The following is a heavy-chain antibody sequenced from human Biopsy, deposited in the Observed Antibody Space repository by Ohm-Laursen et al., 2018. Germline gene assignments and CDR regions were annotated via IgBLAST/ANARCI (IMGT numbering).Heavy chain of an antibody. Sequence: SSVKVSCKASGGTFSNYAITWVRQAPGQGLEWVGYIGGDNGDTKYAQKFQGRVTMTTDTSTSTAYMELRSLRSDDTAFYYCARDGKYDSRGYWGPGTLVTVSS. J-gene: IGHJ4*02. CDR2: IGGDNGDT. V-gene: IGHV1-18*01. CDR3: ARDGKYDSRGY. CDR1: GGTFSNYA. D-gene: IGHD3-22*01.